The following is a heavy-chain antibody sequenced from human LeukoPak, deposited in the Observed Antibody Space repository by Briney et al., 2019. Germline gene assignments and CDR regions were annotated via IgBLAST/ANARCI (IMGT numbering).Heavy chain of an antibody. CDR2: IIPIFGTA. CDR3: ARVQMVDYYYYMDV. Sequence: WASVKVSCKASGGTFSSYAISWVRQAPGQGLEWMGGIIPIFGTANYAQKFQGRVTITTDESTSTAYMELSSLRSEDTAVYYCARVQMVDYYYYMDVWGKGTTVTVSS. V-gene: IGHV1-69*05. J-gene: IGHJ6*03. CDR1: GGTFSSYA. D-gene: IGHD3-10*01.